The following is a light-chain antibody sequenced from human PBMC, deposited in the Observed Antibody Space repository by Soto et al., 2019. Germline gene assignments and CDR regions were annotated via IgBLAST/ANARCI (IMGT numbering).Light chain of an antibody. J-gene: IGLJ1*01. Sequence: SYEPTQPPSVSVAPGTSHRVTRVGNNTGSKSVHWYQQKPGQAPVLVVYDDSDRPPGIPERFSGSHSGNPATLTIRSVVAGDEADYFGQVWYSSSYNHDVFGTGTKVTVL. CDR1: NTGSKS. CDR3: QVWYSSSYNHDV. CDR2: DDS. V-gene: IGLV3-21*03.